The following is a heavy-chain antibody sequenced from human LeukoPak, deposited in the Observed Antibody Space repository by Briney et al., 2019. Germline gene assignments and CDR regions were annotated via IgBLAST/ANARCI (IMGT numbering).Heavy chain of an antibody. V-gene: IGHV4-34*01. J-gene: IGHJ4*02. D-gene: IGHD3-9*01. Sequence: SETLSLTCAVYGGSFSGYYWSWIRQPPGKGLEWIGEINHSGSTNYNPSLKSRVTISVDTSKNQFSLKLSSVTAADTAVYYCARVMTGYYSPRRQGTADPLDYWGQGTLVTVSS. CDR1: GGSFSGYY. CDR3: ARVMTGYYSPRRQGTADPLDY. CDR2: INHSGST.